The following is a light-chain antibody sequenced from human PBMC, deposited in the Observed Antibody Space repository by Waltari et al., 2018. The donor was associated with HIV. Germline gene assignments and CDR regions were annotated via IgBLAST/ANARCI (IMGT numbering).Light chain of an antibody. CDR1: QSVLSSSNSKDY. J-gene: IGKJ2*01. V-gene: IGKV4-1*01. Sequence: DIVMTQSPDSLAVSLGERATINCKSSQSVLSSSNSKDYLAWYQQKPGHPPKLLISWASSRESGVPDRFSGSGSGTDFTLTISRLQAEDVAVYFCHQYYSTPYTFGQGTKLEIK. CDR2: WAS. CDR3: HQYYSTPYT.